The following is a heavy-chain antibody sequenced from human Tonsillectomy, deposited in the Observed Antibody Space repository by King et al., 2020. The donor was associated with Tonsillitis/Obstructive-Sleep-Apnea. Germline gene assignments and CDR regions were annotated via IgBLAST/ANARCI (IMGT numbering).Heavy chain of an antibody. J-gene: IGHJ4*02. Sequence: VQLVESGGGLVKPGGSLRLSCAASGFIFSSYSMNWVRQAPGKGLEWISYISSSGRTIYYADSVKGRFTISRENAKNSLYLQMNSLRDEDTALYYCARGPGLIDYWGQGTLVSVSS. V-gene: IGHV3-48*02. CDR2: ISSSGRTI. CDR3: ARGPGLIDY. CDR1: GFIFSSYS. D-gene: IGHD3/OR15-3a*01.